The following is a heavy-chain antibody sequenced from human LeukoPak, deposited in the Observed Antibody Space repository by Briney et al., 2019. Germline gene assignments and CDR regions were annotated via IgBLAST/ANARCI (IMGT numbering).Heavy chain of an antibody. CDR2: IYYSGNT. Sequence: PSETLSLTCTVSGGSISSSSYYWGWIRRPPGKGLEWVGSIYYSGNTYYNPSLKSRVTISVDTSKNQFSLKLSSVTAADTAVYYCARQTGVGLFILPGGQRTLVTVSS. J-gene: IGHJ4*02. D-gene: IGHD3-3*01. CDR1: GGSISSSSYY. CDR3: ARQTGVGLFILP. V-gene: IGHV4-39*01.